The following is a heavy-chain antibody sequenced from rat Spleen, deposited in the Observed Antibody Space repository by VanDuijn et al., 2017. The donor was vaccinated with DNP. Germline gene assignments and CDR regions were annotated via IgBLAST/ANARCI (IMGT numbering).Heavy chain of an antibody. CDR1: GFKFNDYW. D-gene: IGHD4-4*01. V-gene: IGHV4-2*01. J-gene: IGHJ2*01. CDR3: VREAFGVVN. CDR2: INKDSRTK. Sequence: EVKLVESGGGLVQPGRSLKLSCAASGFKFNDYWMGWVRQAPGKGLEWIGEINKDSRTKKYTPSLKDKFTISRDNAQNTLYLQMTKLGSEDTAIYYCVREAFGVVNWGQGVMVTVSS.